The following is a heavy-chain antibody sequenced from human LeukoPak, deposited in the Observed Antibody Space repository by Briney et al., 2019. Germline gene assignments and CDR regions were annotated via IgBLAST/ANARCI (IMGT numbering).Heavy chain of an antibody. D-gene: IGHD3-10*01. CDR2: IKSDGSST. V-gene: IGHV3-74*01. CDR1: EFTFTSYE. CDR3: ARAVSSSGSHYDY. J-gene: IGHJ4*02. Sequence: GGSLRLSCAASEFTFTSYELNWVRQAPGKGLVWVSRIKSDGSSTSHADSVKGRFTIARDNAKNTLYLQMNSLRDEDTAVYYCARAVSSSGSHYDYWGQGTLVTVSS.